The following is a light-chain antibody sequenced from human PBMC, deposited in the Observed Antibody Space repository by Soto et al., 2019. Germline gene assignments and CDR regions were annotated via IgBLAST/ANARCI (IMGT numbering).Light chain of an antibody. CDR1: QSVPKNY. CDR3: HKYANYPPT. V-gene: IGKV3-20*01. Sequence: EIGLTQSPGTLSLSPGERATLSCRASQSVPKNYLAWYQQEPGQAPRLLVHDVSLRDTGSPDRFSGGGSGTDFTLTISRLEPEDFAVYYCHKYANYPPTCGQGTKLEL. J-gene: IGKJ1*01. CDR2: DVS.